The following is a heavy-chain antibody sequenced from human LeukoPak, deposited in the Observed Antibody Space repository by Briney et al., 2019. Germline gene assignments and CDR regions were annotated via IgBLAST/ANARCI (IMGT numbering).Heavy chain of an antibody. CDR2: INPSGGST. CDR1: GYTFTDFY. Sequence: ASVKVSCKTSGYTFTDFYVHWLRQAPGQGLEWMGIINPSGGSTSYAQKFQGRVTMTRDMSTSTVYMELSSLRSEDTAVYYCALGNDYYDSSGYYSSDAFDIWGQGTMVTVSS. CDR3: ALGNDYYDSSGYYSSDAFDI. J-gene: IGHJ3*02. V-gene: IGHV1-46*01. D-gene: IGHD3-22*01.